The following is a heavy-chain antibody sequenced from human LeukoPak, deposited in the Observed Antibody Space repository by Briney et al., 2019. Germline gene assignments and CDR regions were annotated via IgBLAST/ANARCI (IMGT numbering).Heavy chain of an antibody. CDR1: GGSISSSGYY. CDR2: IYYSGST. D-gene: IGHD4-17*01. CDR3: ASPNYGDYGSDY. V-gene: IGHV4-39*01. J-gene: IGHJ4*02. Sequence: SETLSLTCTVSGGSISSSGYYWGWIRQPPGKGLEWIGSIYYSGSTYYNPSLKSRVTISVDTSKNQFSLKLSSVTAADTAVYYCASPNYGDYGSDYWGQGTLVTVSS.